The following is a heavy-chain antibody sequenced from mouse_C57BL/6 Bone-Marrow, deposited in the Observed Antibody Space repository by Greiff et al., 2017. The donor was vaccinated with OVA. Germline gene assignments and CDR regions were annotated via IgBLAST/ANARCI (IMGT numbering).Heavy chain of an antibody. CDR3: ARQPIYYENYAMDY. Sequence: EVQLQQSGPELVKPGASVKISCKASGYTFTDYYMNWVKQSHGKSLEWIGDINPNNGGTSYNQKFKGTATLTVDKSSSTAYMELRSLTSEDSAVDYSARQPIYYENYAMDYWGQGTSVTVSS. J-gene: IGHJ4*01. CDR1: GYTFTDYY. V-gene: IGHV1-26*01. D-gene: IGHD2-4*01. CDR2: INPNNGGT.